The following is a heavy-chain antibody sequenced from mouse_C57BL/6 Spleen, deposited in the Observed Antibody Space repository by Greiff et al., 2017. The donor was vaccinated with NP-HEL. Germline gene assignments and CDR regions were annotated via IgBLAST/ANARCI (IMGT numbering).Heavy chain of an antibody. Sequence: QVQLQQPGAELVMPGASVKLSCKASGYTFTSYWMHWVKQRPGQGLEWIGEIDPSDSYTNYNQKFKGKSTLTVDKSSSTAYMQLSSLTSEDSAVYYCARSYYDKYYFDYWGQGTTLTVSS. D-gene: IGHD2-10*01. CDR2: IDPSDSYT. J-gene: IGHJ2*01. CDR3: ARSYYDKYYFDY. CDR1: GYTFTSYW. V-gene: IGHV1-69*01.